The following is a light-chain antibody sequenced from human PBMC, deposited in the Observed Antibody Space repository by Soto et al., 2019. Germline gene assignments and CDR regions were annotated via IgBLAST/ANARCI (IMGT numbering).Light chain of an antibody. CDR1: QSVSSSY. J-gene: IGKJ1*01. V-gene: IGKV3-20*01. CDR2: GAS. CDR3: QQYGSSPRT. Sequence: EIVLTQSPGTLSLSPGERATLSCRASQSVSSSYLAWYQQKPSQAPRLLIYGASSRTTGIPDRFSGRGYGTDFTFTISRLEPEDFAVYYCQQYGSSPRTFGQGTKVDIK.